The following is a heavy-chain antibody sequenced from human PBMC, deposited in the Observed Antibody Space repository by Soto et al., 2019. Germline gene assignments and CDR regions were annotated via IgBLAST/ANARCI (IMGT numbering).Heavy chain of an antibody. CDR2: ISYDGSNK. J-gene: IGHJ4*02. CDR1: GFTFSSYA. CDR3: AREFMITFGGVIAPPGY. V-gene: IGHV3-30-3*01. D-gene: IGHD3-16*02. Sequence: QVQLVESGGGVVQPGRSLRLSCAASGFTFSSYAIHWVRQAPGKGLEWVAVISYDGSNKYYADSVKGRFTISRDNSKNTLYLQMNSLRAEDTAVYYCAREFMITFGGVIAPPGYWGQGTLVTVSS.